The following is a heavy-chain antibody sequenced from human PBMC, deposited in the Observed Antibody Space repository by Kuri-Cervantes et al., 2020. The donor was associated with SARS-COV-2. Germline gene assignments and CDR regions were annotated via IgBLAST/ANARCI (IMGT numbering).Heavy chain of an antibody. D-gene: IGHD3-9*01. CDR1: GGTFSSYA. Sequence: ASVKVSCKASGGTFSSYAISWVRQAPGQGLEWMGWINPNSGGTNYAQKFQGRVTMTRDTSISTAYMELSRLRSDDTALYYCATNYEVLTSDAFDIWGQGTMVTVSS. CDR2: INPNSGGT. V-gene: IGHV1-2*02. CDR3: ATNYEVLTSDAFDI. J-gene: IGHJ3*02.